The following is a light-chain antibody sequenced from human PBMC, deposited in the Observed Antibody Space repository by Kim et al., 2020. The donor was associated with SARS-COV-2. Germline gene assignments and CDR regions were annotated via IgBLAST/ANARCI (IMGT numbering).Light chain of an antibody. CDR3: QQFKTYPIT. V-gene: IGKV1-16*01. J-gene: IGKJ5*01. Sequence: IQMTQSPSSLSASVGDRVTITCRASQDISHFLAWYQHKPGEAPQSLIFAASNLQSGVPSRFSGSGSGTDFTLIISSLQPEDFATYYCQQFKTYPITFGQGTRLEIK. CDR1: QDISHF. CDR2: AAS.